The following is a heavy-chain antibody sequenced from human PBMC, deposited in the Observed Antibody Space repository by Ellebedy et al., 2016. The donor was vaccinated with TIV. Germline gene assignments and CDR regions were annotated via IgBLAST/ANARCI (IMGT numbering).Heavy chain of an antibody. J-gene: IGHJ6*02. Sequence: GESLKISXAASGFTFSSYSMNWVRQAPGKGLEWVSYISSSSSTIYYADSVKGRFTISRDNAKNSLYLQMNSLRDEDTAVYYCARDLWVATMYYYYYGMDVWGQGTTVTVSS. CDR3: ARDLWVATMYYYYYGMDV. CDR1: GFTFSSYS. D-gene: IGHD5-12*01. CDR2: ISSSSSTI. V-gene: IGHV3-48*02.